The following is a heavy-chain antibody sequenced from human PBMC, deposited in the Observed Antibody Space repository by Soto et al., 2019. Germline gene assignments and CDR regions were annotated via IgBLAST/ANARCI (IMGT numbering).Heavy chain of an antibody. CDR3: ARGLCDGNCYSDQYYFDY. J-gene: IGHJ4*02. CDR1: GGTFDSYT. D-gene: IGHD2-21*01. CDR2: IIPIVGVA. V-gene: IGHV1-69*02. Sequence: QVHLVQSGAEVKPPGSSVKVSCTASGGTFDSYTISWVRQAPGQGLEWMGRIIPIVGVANYAQRFQGRVTITADKSTSTAYMELNSLRSEDTDVYYCARGLCDGNCYSDQYYFDYWGQGTLVTVSS.